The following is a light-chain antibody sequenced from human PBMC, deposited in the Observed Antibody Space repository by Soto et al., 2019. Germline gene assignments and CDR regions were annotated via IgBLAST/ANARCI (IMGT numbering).Light chain of an antibody. V-gene: IGLV2-8*01. J-gene: IGLJ3*02. CDR3: SSYAGSNKGWV. CDR2: EVS. Sequence: QSALTQPPSASGSPGQSVTISCTGTSSDVGGYNYVSWYQQHPGKAPKLMIYEVSKRPSGVPDRFSVSKSGNTASLTVSGLQAEDEADYYCSSYAGSNKGWVFGGGTKLTVL. CDR1: SSDVGGYNY.